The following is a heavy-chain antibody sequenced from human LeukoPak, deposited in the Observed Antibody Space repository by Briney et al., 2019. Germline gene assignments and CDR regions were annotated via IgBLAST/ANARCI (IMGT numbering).Heavy chain of an antibody. Sequence: SETLSLTCTVSGGSISSASYYWSWIRQPAGKGLEWIGRIYISGSTNYKSSLKSRVTISLDTSKNQFSLKLSSVTAADTAVYYCAREREGPYGYLDYWGQGTPVTVSS. CDR3: AREREGPYGYLDY. CDR2: IYISGST. J-gene: IGHJ4*02. D-gene: IGHD4-17*01. V-gene: IGHV4-61*02. CDR1: GGSISSASYY.